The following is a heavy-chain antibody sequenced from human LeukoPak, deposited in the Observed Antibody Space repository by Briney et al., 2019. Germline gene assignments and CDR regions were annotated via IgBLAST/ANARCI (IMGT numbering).Heavy chain of an antibody. V-gene: IGHV4-31*03. CDR3: ARGVLTGYYGDFDY. D-gene: IGHD3-9*01. J-gene: IGHJ4*02. CDR2: TYYSDS. Sequence: PSETLSLTCTVSGGSVSSGGYYWSWIRQHPGKGLEWIGYTYYSDSYYNPSLKSRVTISVDTSKNQFSLNLNSVTAADTAVYYCARGVLTGYYGDFDYWGQGTLVTVSS. CDR1: GGSVSSGGYY.